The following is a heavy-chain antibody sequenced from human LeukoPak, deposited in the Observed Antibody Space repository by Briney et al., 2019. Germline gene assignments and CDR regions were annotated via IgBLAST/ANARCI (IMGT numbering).Heavy chain of an antibody. J-gene: IGHJ4*02. CDR1: GFTFRSYW. D-gene: IGHD3-10*01. CDR2: INQDGSRE. V-gene: IGHV3-7*01. CDR3: ARDYGE. Sequence: GGSLRLPCAASGFTFRSYWMSGLRQTPAKGLGWVANINQDGSREDYVDSVKGRFSISRDNAKDSLYLQMNSLRDEDTAVYYCARDYGEWGQGTLVTVSS.